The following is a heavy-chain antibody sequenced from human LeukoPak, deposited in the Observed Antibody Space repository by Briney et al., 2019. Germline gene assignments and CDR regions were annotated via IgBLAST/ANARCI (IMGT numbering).Heavy chain of an antibody. V-gene: IGHV4-39*01. CDR3: ARQSSSSTDWFDP. J-gene: IGHJ5*02. CDR2: IYYSGST. Sequence: SETLSLTCTVSGGSISSSSYYWGWIRQPPGKGLEWIGSIYYSGSTYYNPSLKSRVTISVDTSKNQFSLRLSSVTAADTAVYYCARQSSSSTDWFDPWGQGTLVTVSS. D-gene: IGHD6-6*01. CDR1: GGSISSSSYY.